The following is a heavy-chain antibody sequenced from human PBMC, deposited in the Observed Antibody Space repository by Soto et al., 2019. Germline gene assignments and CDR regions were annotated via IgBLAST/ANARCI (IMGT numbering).Heavy chain of an antibody. D-gene: IGHD2-15*01. CDR2: ISGSGEST. Sequence: GGSLRLSCAASVFTFNIFSMGWVRQAPGQGLEWVSGISGSGESTYFADSVKGRFTISRDDSKNTVHLQLNSLKAEDTAVYYCARDLVAEAATPPNWFDPWGQGTLVTVSS. CDR3: ARDLVAEAATPPNWFDP. V-gene: IGHV3-23*01. CDR1: VFTFNIFS. J-gene: IGHJ5*02.